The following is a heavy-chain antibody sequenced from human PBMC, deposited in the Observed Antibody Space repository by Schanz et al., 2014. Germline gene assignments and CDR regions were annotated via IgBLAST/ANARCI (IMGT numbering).Heavy chain of an antibody. CDR3: AKDLAAVGVFDY. Sequence: EVQLVESGGGLVQPRGSLRLSCAASGFTVSNSYIHWVRQAPGKGLEWVSTIYSSGSTYYADSVKGRFTISRDNSKNTLDLQMNSLRAEDTAIYYCAKDLAAVGVFDYWGQGSLVTVSP. CDR2: IYSSGST. CDR1: GFTVSNSY. D-gene: IGHD6-13*01. J-gene: IGHJ4*02. V-gene: IGHV3-53*01.